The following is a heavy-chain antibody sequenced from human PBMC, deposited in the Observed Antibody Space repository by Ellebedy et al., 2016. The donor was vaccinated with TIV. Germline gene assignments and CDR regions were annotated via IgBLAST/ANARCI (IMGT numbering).Heavy chain of an antibody. J-gene: IGHJ4*02. CDR3: ARGIRMPRDY. CDR2: INVADANT. D-gene: IGHD2-15*01. CDR1: GYTFTTFA. V-gene: IGHV1-3*01. Sequence: AASVKVSCKASGYTFTTFAIHWVRQAPGQSPEWMGWINVADANTKYSQKFQGRVSMTRNTSISTAYLELSNLRSDDTAVYYCARGIRMPRDYWGQGTLVTVSS.